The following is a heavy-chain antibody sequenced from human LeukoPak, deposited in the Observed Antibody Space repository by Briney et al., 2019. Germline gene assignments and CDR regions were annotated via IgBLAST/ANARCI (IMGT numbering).Heavy chain of an antibody. Sequence: ASVKVSCKASGYTFTGYYMHWVRQAPGQGLEWMGWINPNSGGTNYAQKFQGRVTMTRDTSISTAYMELSRLRSDDTAVYYCASIGSIAAAGPYFDYWGQGTLVTVSS. CDR2: INPNSGGT. J-gene: IGHJ4*02. CDR3: ASIGSIAAAGPYFDY. V-gene: IGHV1-2*02. CDR1: GYTFTGYY. D-gene: IGHD6-13*01.